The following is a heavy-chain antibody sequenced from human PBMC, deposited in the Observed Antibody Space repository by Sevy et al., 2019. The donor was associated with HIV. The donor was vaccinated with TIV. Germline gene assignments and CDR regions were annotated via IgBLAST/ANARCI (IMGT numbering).Heavy chain of an antibody. V-gene: IGHV4-31*03. CDR3: ARDRRLVYYYYGMDV. Sequence: SETLSLTCTVSGGSISSGGYYWSWIRQHPGKGLEWIGYIYYSGSTYYNPSLKSRVTISVDTSKNQFSLKLSSVTAAETAVYYCARDRRLVYYYYGMDVWGQGTTVTVSS. J-gene: IGHJ6*02. CDR2: IYYSGST. CDR1: GGSISSGGYY.